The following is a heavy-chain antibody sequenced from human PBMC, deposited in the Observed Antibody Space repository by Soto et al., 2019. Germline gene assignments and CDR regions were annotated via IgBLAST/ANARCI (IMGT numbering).Heavy chain of an antibody. Sequence: QVQLVQSGAEVKKPGASVKVSYKASGYTLSDYYMHWVRQAPGQGLEWMGWFNPNSGDTNYAQKFQGWVTMTRDTSITTAYMELSRLKSDDTAVYYCAREGGGIAAAGAGNDAFDIWGQGTMVTVSS. CDR1: GYTLSDYY. V-gene: IGHV1-2*04. D-gene: IGHD6-13*01. CDR3: AREGGGIAAAGAGNDAFDI. CDR2: FNPNSGDT. J-gene: IGHJ3*02.